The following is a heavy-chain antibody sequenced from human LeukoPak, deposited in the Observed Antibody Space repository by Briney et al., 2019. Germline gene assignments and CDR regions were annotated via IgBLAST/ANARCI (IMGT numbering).Heavy chain of an antibody. J-gene: IGHJ4*02. V-gene: IGHV1-69-2*01. CDR3: VTDTQVAPGDIIMFRDY. CDR1: GYRFTDYY. CDR2: VDPEDGET. Sequence: GATVNISCKASGYRFTDYYICWVQQAPGEGLEWMGRVDPEDGETVYAEKFKDRLTMTADTSTNTAYMELTSLTSADTAVYYCVTDTQVAPGDIIMFRDYWGQGALVTVSS. D-gene: IGHD3-10*02.